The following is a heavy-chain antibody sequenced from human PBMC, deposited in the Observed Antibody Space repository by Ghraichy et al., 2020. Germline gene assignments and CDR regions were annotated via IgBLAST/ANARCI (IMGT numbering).Heavy chain of an antibody. D-gene: IGHD6-19*01. CDR3: AKETLYSSGWYAYFDY. V-gene: IGHV3-23*01. J-gene: IGHJ4*02. CDR1: GFTFSSYA. CDR2: ISGSGGST. Sequence: GGSLRLSCAASGFTFSSYAMSWVRQAPGKGLEWVSAISGSGGSTYYADSVKGRFTISRDNSKNTLYLQMNSLRAEDTAVYYCAKETLYSSGWYAYFDYWGQGTLVTVSS.